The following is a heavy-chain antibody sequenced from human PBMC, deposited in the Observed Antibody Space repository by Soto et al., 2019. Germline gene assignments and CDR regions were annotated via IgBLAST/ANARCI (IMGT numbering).Heavy chain of an antibody. CDR1: GYTFISYD. CDR2: MNPNSGNT. D-gene: IGHD2-15*01. J-gene: IGHJ4*02. Sequence: ASVKVSCKASGYTFISYDINWVRQATGQGLEWMGWMNPNSGNTGYAQKFQGRVTMTRNTSISTAYMELSSLRSEDTAVYYCARVRGRGGYCSGGSCYYDYWGQGTLVTVSS. CDR3: ARVRGRGGYCSGGSCYYDY. V-gene: IGHV1-8*01.